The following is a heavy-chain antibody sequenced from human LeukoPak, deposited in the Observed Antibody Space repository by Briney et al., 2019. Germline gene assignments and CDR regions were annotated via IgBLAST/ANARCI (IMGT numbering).Heavy chain of an antibody. Sequence: SETLSLTCTVSGDSISSSSYHWGWIRQPPGKGLEWIGSIYYSGRTYYNWSLKSRVTISVDTSKNQFSLKLTSVTAADTAVYYCARHEVVAAALPYSFDYWGQGTLVTVSS. J-gene: IGHJ4*02. CDR1: GDSISSSSYH. V-gene: IGHV4-39*01. CDR3: ARHEVVAAALPYSFDY. D-gene: IGHD6-6*01. CDR2: IYYSGRT.